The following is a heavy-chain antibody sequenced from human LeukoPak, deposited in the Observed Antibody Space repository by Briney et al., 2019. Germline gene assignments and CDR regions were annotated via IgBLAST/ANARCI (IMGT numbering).Heavy chain of an antibody. CDR2: INDIGNT. J-gene: IGHJ6*03. V-gene: IGHV4-34*01. CDR3: ARLGSVGHYNYQYMDI. Sequence: PSETLSLTCAVYGGSFSGYYWSWIRQPPGKGLEWIGEINDIGNTNYDPSLRSRVTISVDTSKNQFSLSLTSATAADTAVYFCARLGSVGHYNYQYMDIWGNGTTVTVSS. CDR1: GGSFSGYY. D-gene: IGHD3-10*01.